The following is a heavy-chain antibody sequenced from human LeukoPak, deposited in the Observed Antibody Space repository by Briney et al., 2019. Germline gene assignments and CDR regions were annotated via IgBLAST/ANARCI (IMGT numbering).Heavy chain of an antibody. V-gene: IGHV4-39*07. Sequence: PSETLPLTCTVSGGSISSRSYYWGWIRQPPGKGLEWIGSIYYSGSTYYNPSLKSRVTISVDTSKNQFSLRLSSVTAADTAVYYCASQAYSNYEVNYFDYWGQGTLVTVSS. CDR1: GGSISSRSYY. CDR3: ASQAYSNYEVNYFDY. CDR2: IYYSGST. D-gene: IGHD4-11*01. J-gene: IGHJ4*02.